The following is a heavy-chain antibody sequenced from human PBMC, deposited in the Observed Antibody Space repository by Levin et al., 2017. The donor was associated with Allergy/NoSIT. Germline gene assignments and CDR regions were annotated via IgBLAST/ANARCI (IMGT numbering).Heavy chain of an antibody. CDR1: GFSLSTSGMC. Sequence: SGPTLVKPTQTLTLTCTFSGFSLSTSGMCVSWIRQPPGKALEWLARIDWDDDKYYSTSLKTRLTISKDTSKNQVVLTMTNMDPVDAATYYCARIMYYESAAHAFDIWGQGTMVTVSS. V-gene: IGHV2-70*11. CDR2: IDWDDDK. CDR3: ARIMYYESAAHAFDI. D-gene: IGHD3-22*01. J-gene: IGHJ3*02.